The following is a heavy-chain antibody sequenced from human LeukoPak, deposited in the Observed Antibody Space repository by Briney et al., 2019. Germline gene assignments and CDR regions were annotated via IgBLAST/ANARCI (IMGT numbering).Heavy chain of an antibody. CDR3: ARAVGWLQSLDY. J-gene: IGHJ4*02. CDR2: ISSSSTI. V-gene: IGHV3-48*02. CDR1: GFTFSSYS. D-gene: IGHD5-24*01. Sequence: HLGGSLRLSCAASGFTFSSYSMNWVRQAPGKGLEWVSYISSSSTIYYADSVKGRFTISRDNAKNSLYLQMNSLRDEDTAVYYCARAVGWLQSLDYWGQGTLVTVSS.